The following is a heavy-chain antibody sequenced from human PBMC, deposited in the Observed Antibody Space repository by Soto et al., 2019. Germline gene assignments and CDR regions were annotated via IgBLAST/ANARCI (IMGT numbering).Heavy chain of an antibody. D-gene: IGHD3-22*01. CDR1: GYTFTSYG. V-gene: IGHV1-18*04. CDR2: ISAYNGNT. Sequence: ASVKVSCKASGYTFTSYGISWVRQAPGQGXEWMGWISAYNGNTNYAQKLQGRVTMTTDTSTSTAYMELRSLRSDDTAVYYCARNSYYYDSSGYPNPAGPFDIWGQGTMVTVSS. J-gene: IGHJ3*02. CDR3: ARNSYYYDSSGYPNPAGPFDI.